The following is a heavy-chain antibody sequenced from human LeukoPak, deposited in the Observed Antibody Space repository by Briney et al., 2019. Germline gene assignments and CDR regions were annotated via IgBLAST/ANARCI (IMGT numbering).Heavy chain of an antibody. J-gene: IGHJ4*02. D-gene: IGHD2-2*02. Sequence: PSETLSPTCAVYGASFSGYYWSWIRQPPGKGLEWIGEVNHSGSTNYNPSLKSRVTISVDTSKNQFSLKLSSVTAADTAVYYCARVELDIVVVPAAITFDYWGQGTLVTVSS. CDR3: ARVELDIVVVPAAITFDY. V-gene: IGHV4-34*01. CDR1: GASFSGYY. CDR2: VNHSGST.